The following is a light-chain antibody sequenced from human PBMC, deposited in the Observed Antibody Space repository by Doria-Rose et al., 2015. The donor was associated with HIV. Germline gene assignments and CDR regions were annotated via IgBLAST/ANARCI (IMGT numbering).Light chain of an antibody. CDR3: QSYDSSDSRV. Sequence: VVTQPPSVSGAPGQRVTISCTGSSSNIGAPYDVHWYQHLPGTAPKLLIYTNINRPSGVPERFSGSRSGSSAFLAITGLQAEDEADYYCQSYDSSDSRVFGGGTKVTVL. CDR1: SSNIGAPYD. J-gene: IGLJ3*02. CDR2: TNI. V-gene: IGLV1-40*01.